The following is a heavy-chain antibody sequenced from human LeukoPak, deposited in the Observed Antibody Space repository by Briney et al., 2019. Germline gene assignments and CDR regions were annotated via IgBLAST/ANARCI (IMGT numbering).Heavy chain of an antibody. Sequence: PGGSLRLSCAASGFTFSSYAMSWVRQAPGKGLEWVSAISGSGGSTYYADSVKGRFTISRDNSKNTLYLQMNSLRAEDTAVYYCAREPYCSSTSCYMGSDYYYMDVWGKGTTVTVSS. CDR2: ISGSGGST. V-gene: IGHV3-23*01. J-gene: IGHJ6*03. D-gene: IGHD2-2*02. CDR3: AREPYCSSTSCYMGSDYYYMDV. CDR1: GFTFSSYA.